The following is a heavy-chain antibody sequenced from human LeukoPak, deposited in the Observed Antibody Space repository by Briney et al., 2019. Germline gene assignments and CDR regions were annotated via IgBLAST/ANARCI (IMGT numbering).Heavy chain of an antibody. Sequence: ASVKVSCKASGYTFTSYVISWGRQAPGQGLEWMGWISAYNGNTNYAQKLQGRVTMTTAPSTSTAYMELRSLRSDDTAVYYCARDLVGLRSSGWYFDYWRHGTLVTVSS. CDR3: ARDLVGLRSSGWYFDY. D-gene: IGHD6-19*01. V-gene: IGHV1-18*01. CDR1: GYTFTSYV. J-gene: IGHJ4*01. CDR2: ISAYNGNT.